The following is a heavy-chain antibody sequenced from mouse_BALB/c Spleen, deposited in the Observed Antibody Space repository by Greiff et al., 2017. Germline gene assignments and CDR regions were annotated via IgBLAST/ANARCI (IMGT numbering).Heavy chain of an antibody. CDR3: NAYCGSSYFDY. V-gene: IGHV14-4*02. CDR2: IDPENGDT. Sequence: VQLKESGAELVRPGASVKLSCTASGFNIKDYYMHWVKQRPEQGLEWIGWIDPENGDTEYAPKFQGKATMTADTSSNTAYLQLSSLTSEDTAVYYCNAYCGSSYFDYWGQGTTLTVSS. CDR1: GFNIKDYY. J-gene: IGHJ2*01. D-gene: IGHD1-1*01.